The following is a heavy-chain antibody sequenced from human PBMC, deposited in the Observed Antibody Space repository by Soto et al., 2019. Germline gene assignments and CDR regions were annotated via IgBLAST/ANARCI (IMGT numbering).Heavy chain of an antibody. V-gene: IGHV3-66*01. CDR2: IYSGGST. CDR1: GFTVSSNY. D-gene: IGHD6-19*01. CDR3: ARCPPWYRSGWQGGYGMDV. J-gene: IGHJ6*02. Sequence: EVQLVESGGGLVQPGGSLRLSCAASGFTVSSNYMSWVRQAPGKGLEWVSVIYSGGSTYYADSVKGRFTISRDNSKNTLYLQMNSLRAEDTAVYYCARCPPWYRSGWQGGYGMDVWGQGTTVTVSS.